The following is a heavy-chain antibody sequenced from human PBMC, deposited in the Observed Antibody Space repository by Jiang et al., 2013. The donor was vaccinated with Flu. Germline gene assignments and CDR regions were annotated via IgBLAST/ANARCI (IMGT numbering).Heavy chain of an antibody. CDR3: ARARRIAVAGTAGYYYGMDV. D-gene: IGHD6-19*01. CDR2: MNPNSGNT. V-gene: IGHV1-8*01. J-gene: IGHJ6*02. Sequence: GLEWMGWMNPNSGNTGYAQKFQGRVTMTRNTSISTAYMELSSLRSEDTAVYYCARARRIAVAGTAGYYYGMDVWGQGTTVTVSS.